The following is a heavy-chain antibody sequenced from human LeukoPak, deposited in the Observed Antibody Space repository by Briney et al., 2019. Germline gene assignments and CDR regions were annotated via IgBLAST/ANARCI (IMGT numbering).Heavy chain of an antibody. CDR3: ARKGNVSSGLYLYYFDY. CDR2: IKQDGSEK. V-gene: IGHV3-7*01. D-gene: IGHD6-19*01. CDR1: GFTFSSYW. Sequence: PGGSLTLSCAASGFTFSSYWMSWVRQAPGKGLEWVANIKQDGSEKYYVDSVKGRFTISRDNAKNSLYLQMNSLRVEDTAVYYCARKGNVSSGLYLYYFDYWGQGTLVTVSS. J-gene: IGHJ4*02.